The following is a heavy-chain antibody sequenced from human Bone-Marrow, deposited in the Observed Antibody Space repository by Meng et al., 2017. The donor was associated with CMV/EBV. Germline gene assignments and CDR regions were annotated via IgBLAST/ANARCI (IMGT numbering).Heavy chain of an antibody. CDR1: GFTFSSYW. CDR3: AREVRSRGGFDP. Sequence: GESLKISCAASGFTFSSYWMTWVRQAPGKGLEWVANIKHDGSEKYYVDSVKGRFTISRDNAKKSLYLQMDSLRGEDTAVYYCAREVRSRGGFDPWGQGTLVTVSS. J-gene: IGHJ5*02. V-gene: IGHV3-7*01. CDR2: IKHDGSEK. D-gene: IGHD3-10*01.